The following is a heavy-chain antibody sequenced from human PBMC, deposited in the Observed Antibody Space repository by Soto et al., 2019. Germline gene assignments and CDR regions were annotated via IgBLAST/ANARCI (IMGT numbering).Heavy chain of an antibody. CDR1: GYTFTGYY. J-gene: IGHJ4*02. CDR2: INPKRGGT. D-gene: IGHD1-26*01. CDR3: AREGENSGDIDF. Sequence: SVKVSCKASGYTFTGYYFHWVRQAPGQGLESMGWINPKRGGTNYAQKFQGRVTMSTDTSTNTAYMELSSLRSDDTAVYYCAREGENSGDIDFWGQGTLVTGSS. V-gene: IGHV1-2*02.